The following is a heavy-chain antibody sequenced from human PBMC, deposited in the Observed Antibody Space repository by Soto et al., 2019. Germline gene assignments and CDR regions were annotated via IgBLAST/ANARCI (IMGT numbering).Heavy chain of an antibody. CDR3: ARERIFGVYHRNYYFDY. Sequence: PSESPSLTSTVSGGSISSYYWSLIWQNPGKGLEWIGYIYYSGSTNYNPSLKSRVTISVDTSKNQFSLKLSSVTAADTAVYYCARERIFGVYHRNYYFDYWGQGTLVTVSS. D-gene: IGHD3-3*01. CDR2: IYYSGST. V-gene: IGHV4-59*01. CDR1: GGSISSYY. J-gene: IGHJ4*02.